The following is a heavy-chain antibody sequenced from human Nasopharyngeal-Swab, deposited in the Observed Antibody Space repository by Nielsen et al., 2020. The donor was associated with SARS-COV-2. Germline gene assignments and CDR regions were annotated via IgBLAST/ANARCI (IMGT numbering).Heavy chain of an antibody. CDR3: AKEESDSSGYYY. CDR2: ISGSGGST. J-gene: IGHJ4*02. Sequence: GGSLRLSCATSGFTFSSYAMSWVRQAPGKGLEWVSAISGSGGSTYHADSVKGRFTISRDNSKNTLYLQMNSLRAEDTAVYYCAKEESDSSGYYYWGQGTLVTVSS. V-gene: IGHV3-23*01. CDR1: GFTFSSYA. D-gene: IGHD3-22*01.